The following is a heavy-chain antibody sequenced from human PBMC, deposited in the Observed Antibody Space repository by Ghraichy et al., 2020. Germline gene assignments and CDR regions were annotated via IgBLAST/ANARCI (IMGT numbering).Heavy chain of an antibody. CDR3: AKTQQQLVGGWFDP. V-gene: IGHV3-48*02. J-gene: IGHJ5*02. D-gene: IGHD6-13*01. CDR2: ISSSSSTI. Sequence: GESLNISCAASGFTFSSYSMNWVRQAPGKGLEWVSYISSSSSTIYYADSVKGRFTISRDNAKNSLYLQMNSLRDEDTAVYYCAKTQQQLVGGWFDPWGQGTLVTVSS. CDR1: GFTFSSYS.